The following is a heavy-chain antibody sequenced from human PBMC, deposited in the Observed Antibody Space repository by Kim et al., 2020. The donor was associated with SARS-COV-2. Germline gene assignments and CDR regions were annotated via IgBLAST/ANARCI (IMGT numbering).Heavy chain of an antibody. D-gene: IGHD3-3*01. Sequence: ASVKVSCKVSGYTLTELSMHWVRQAPGKGLEWMGGFDPEDGETIYAQKFQGRVTMTEDTSTDTAYMELSSLRSEDTAVYYCATDSRVLRFRYFDLWGRGTLVTVSS. CDR3: ATDSRVLRFRYFDL. CDR2: FDPEDGET. V-gene: IGHV1-24*01. CDR1: GYTLTELS. J-gene: IGHJ2*01.